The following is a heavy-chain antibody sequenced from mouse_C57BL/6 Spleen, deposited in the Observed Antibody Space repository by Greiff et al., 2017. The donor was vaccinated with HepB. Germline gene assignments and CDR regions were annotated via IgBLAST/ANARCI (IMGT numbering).Heavy chain of an antibody. V-gene: IGHV1-72*01. CDR1: GYTFTSYW. CDR3: ARGWLLREEFDY. CDR2: IDPNSGGT. Sequence: QVHVKQPGAELVKPGASVKLSCKASGYTFTSYWMHWVKQRPGRGLEWIGRIDPNSGGTKYNEKFKSKATLTVDKPSSTAYMQLSSLTSEDSAVYYCARGWLLREEFDYWGQGTTLTVSS. J-gene: IGHJ2*01. D-gene: IGHD2-3*01.